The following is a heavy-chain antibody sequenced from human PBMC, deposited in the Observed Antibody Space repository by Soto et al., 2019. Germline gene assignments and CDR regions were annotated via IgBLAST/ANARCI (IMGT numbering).Heavy chain of an antibody. CDR1: GFTFSSYT. V-gene: IGHV3-23*01. CDR2: ISSSGGTT. Sequence: EVQLLESGGTLVQPGGSLRLSCAASGFTFSSYTMNWVRQAPGEGLAWVSRISSSGGTTYYADSVKGRFTIARDNSKNTLDLQMNSLRAEDTAVYYCAKDLRSSRYWYFDLWGRGSMVTVSS. J-gene: IGHJ2*01. CDR3: AKDLRSSRYWYFDL.